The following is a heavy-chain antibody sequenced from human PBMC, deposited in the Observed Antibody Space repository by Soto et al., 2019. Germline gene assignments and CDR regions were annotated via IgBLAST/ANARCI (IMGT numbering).Heavy chain of an antibody. J-gene: IGHJ4*02. CDR2: IYYSGST. D-gene: IGHD3-22*01. Sequence: PSETLSLTCTVSGGSISRYYWSWIRQPPGKGLEWIGYIYYSGSTNYNPSLKSRVTISVDTSKNQFSLKLSSVTAADTAVYYCARVGPDDSSGYYPFDYWGQGTLVTVSS. CDR1: GGSISRYY. V-gene: IGHV4-59*01. CDR3: ARVGPDDSSGYYPFDY.